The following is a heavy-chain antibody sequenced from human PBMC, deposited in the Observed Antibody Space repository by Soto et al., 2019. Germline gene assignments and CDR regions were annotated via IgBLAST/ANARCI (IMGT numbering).Heavy chain of an antibody. V-gene: IGHV4-59*01. CDR1: GGSISSYY. J-gene: IGHJ4*02. CDR3: AREIYGDNFDY. Sequence: PSETLSLTCTVSGGSISSYYWSWIRQPPGKGLEWIGYIYYSGSTNYNPSLKSRVTISVDTSKNQFSLKLSSVTAADTAVYYCAREIYGDNFDYWGQGTLVTVSS. D-gene: IGHD4-17*01. CDR2: IYYSGST.